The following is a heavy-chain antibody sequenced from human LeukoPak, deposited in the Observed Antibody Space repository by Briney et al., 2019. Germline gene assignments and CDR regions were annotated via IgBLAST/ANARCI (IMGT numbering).Heavy chain of an antibody. CDR2: IIPIFGTP. CDR1: GGTFSSYA. Sequence: SAKVSCKASGGTFSSYAISWVRQAPGQGLEWMGGIIPIFGTPNYAQKFQGRVTIIADKSTSTAYMELSSLRSEDTAVYYCARDLVGAIDAFDMWGQGIMVTVSA. CDR3: ARDLVGAIDAFDM. D-gene: IGHD1-26*01. V-gene: IGHV1-69*06. J-gene: IGHJ3*02.